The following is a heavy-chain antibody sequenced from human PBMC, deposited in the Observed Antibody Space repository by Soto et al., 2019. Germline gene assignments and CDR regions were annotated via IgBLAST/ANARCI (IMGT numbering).Heavy chain of an antibody. CDR1: GFPFSTYA. D-gene: IGHD6-6*01. V-gene: IGHV3-23*01. J-gene: IGHJ4*02. Sequence: PGGSLRLSCAASGFPFSTYATTWVRQAPGKGLEWVSAISGSGGSTYYADSVKGRFTISRDKSKSTLFLQMNSLRAEDTAVYYCAKNWDTTFSSSSHWGQGALVTVS. CDR2: ISGSGGST. CDR3: AKNWDTTFSSSSH.